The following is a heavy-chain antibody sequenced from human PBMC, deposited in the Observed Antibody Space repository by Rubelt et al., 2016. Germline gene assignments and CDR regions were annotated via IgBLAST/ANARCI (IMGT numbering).Heavy chain of an antibody. V-gene: IGHV4-59*01. J-gene: IGHJ4*02. Sequence: QVQLQESGPGLVKPSETLSLTCTVSGGSISSYYWSWIRQPPGKGLEWIGYIYYSGSTNYNPSLIDRGTISVDTFKNQCSLKLSSVTAAGTSGYYCATSDYYRIDYWGQGTLVTVSS. CDR1: GGSISSYY. CDR2: IYYSGST. D-gene: IGHD2-21*02. CDR3: ATSDYYRIDY.